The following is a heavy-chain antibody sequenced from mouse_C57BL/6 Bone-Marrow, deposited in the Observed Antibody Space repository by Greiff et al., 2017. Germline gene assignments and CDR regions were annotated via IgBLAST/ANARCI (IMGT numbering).Heavy chain of an antibody. CDR1: GYAFTNYL. Sequence: VQVVASGAELVRPGTSVKVSCKASGYAFTNYLIEWVKQRPGQGLEWIGVINPGSGGTNYNEKFKGKATLTADKSSSTAYMQLSSLTSEDSAVYFCASHGYYGSSPWFAYWGQGTLVTVSA. V-gene: IGHV1-54*01. D-gene: IGHD1-1*01. J-gene: IGHJ3*01. CDR2: INPGSGGT. CDR3: ASHGYYGSSPWFAY.